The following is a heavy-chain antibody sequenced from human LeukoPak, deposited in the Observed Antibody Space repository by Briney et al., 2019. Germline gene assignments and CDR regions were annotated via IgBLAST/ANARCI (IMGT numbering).Heavy chain of an antibody. D-gene: IGHD1-26*01. J-gene: IGHJ4*02. V-gene: IGHV3-30*18. CDR1: GFTFSSYG. Sequence: GGSLRLSCAASGFTFSSYGMHWVRQAPGKGLEWVAVISYDGSNKYYADSVKGRFTISRDNSKNTLYLQMNSLRAEDTAVYYCAKDRTVGATVGNYWGQGTLVTVSS. CDR3: AKDRTVGATVGNY. CDR2: ISYDGSNK.